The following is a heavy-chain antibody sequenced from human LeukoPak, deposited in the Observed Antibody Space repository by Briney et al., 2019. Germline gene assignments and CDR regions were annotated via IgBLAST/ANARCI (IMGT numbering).Heavy chain of an antibody. V-gene: IGHV3-33*01. CDR2: IWYDGSNK. CDR3: ARGSQDSAYYFDY. D-gene: IGHD3/OR15-3a*01. Sequence: PGRSLRLSCAASGFTLSSYGMHWVRQAPGKGLEWVAVIWYDGSNKYYADSVKGRFTISRDDSKNTLYLQMNSLRAEDTAVYYCARGSQDSAYYFDYWGQGTLVTVSS. CDR1: GFTLSSYG. J-gene: IGHJ4*02.